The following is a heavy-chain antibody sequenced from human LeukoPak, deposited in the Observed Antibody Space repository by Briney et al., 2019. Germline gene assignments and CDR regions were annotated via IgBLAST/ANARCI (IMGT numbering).Heavy chain of an antibody. CDR1: GFTFSSYW. V-gene: IGHV3-74*01. J-gene: IGHJ5*02. D-gene: IGHD3-10*01. Sequence: GGSLRLSCAASGFTFSSYWMHWIRQAPGQGLVWVSRINSDGSSINYADSVKGRFTISRDNAKNTLHLQMNSLRGGDTAVYYCARDLDGSGNYHWFDPWGQGTLVTVSS. CDR3: ARDLDGSGNYHWFDP. CDR2: INSDGSSI.